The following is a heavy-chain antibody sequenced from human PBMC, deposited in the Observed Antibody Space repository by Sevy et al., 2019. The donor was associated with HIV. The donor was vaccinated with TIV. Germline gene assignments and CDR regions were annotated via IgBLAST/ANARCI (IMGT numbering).Heavy chain of an antibody. Sequence: ASLKVSCKASGYTFTGYYMHWVRQAPGQGLEWMGWINPNSGGTNYAQKFQGRVTMTRDTSISTAYMELSRLRSDDTAVYYCARETLYSGYDSRYYYYGMDVWGQGTTVTVSS. CDR1: GYTFTGYY. V-gene: IGHV1-2*02. J-gene: IGHJ6*02. D-gene: IGHD5-12*01. CDR2: INPNSGGT. CDR3: ARETLYSGYDSRYYYYGMDV.